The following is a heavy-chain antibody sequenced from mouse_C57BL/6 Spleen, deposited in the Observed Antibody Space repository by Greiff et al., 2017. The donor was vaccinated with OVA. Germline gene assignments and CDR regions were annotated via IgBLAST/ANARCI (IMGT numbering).Heavy chain of an antibody. D-gene: IGHD1-1*01. CDR1: GYTFTDYY. CDR2: INPYNGGT. V-gene: IGHV1-19*01. J-gene: IGHJ1*03. Sequence: EVQLQQSGPVLVKPGASVKMSCKASGYTFTDYYMNWVKQSHGKSLEWIGVINPYNGGTSYNQKFKGKATLTVDKSSSTAYMELNSLTSEDSAVYYCAGNYGSSPWYFDVWGTGTTVTVSS. CDR3: AGNYGSSPWYFDV.